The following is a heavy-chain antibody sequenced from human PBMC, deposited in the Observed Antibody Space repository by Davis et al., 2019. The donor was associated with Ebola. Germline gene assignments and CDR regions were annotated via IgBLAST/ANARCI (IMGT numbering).Heavy chain of an antibody. D-gene: IGHD1-14*01. CDR3: ARGHFRGLVPDDAIEV. J-gene: IGHJ3*01. CDR2: VNWNSLTI. CDR1: GFSFDYYA. V-gene: IGHV3-9*01. Sequence: SLKISCAASGFSFDYYAMHWVRQAPGKGLEWISGVNWNSLTIGYADSVKGRFTISRDNDKNSLYLQMNSLRADDTDFYYCARGHFRGLVPDDAIEVWGPGTLVTVSS.